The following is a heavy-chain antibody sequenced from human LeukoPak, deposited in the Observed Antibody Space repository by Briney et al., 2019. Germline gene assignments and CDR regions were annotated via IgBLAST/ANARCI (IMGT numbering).Heavy chain of an antibody. J-gene: IGHJ4*02. CDR1: GGTFNSYA. Sequence: ASVKVSCKASGGTFNSYAINWVRQAPGQGLEWMGGIIPRLGTTKYIEKFQGRITITTDESTTTAYMELTSLRSEDTAVYYCAADGTDWGQGNLVTVSS. CDR3: AADGTD. CDR2: IIPRLGTT. V-gene: IGHV1-69*05.